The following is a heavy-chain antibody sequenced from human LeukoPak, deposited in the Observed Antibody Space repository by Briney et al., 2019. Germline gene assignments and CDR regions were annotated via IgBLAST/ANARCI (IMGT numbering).Heavy chain of an antibody. CDR2: INPSGGST. CDR3: TRLYDGSGTYYNGDY. CDR1: GYTFTSYY. J-gene: IGHJ4*02. Sequence: ASMKVSCKASGYTFTSYYMHWVRQAPGQGLEWMGIINPSGGSTSYAQKFQGRVTMTRDMSTSTVYMELSSLRSEDTAVYYCTRLYDGSGTYYNGDYWGQGTLVTVSS. D-gene: IGHD3-10*01. V-gene: IGHV1-46*03.